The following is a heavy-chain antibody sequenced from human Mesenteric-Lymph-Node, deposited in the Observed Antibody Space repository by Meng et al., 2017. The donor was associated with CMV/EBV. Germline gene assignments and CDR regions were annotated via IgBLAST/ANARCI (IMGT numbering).Heavy chain of an antibody. D-gene: IGHD3-3*01. V-gene: IGHV1-69*10. CDR3: ARWAGRTGDDNAFWSGPFDF. CDR2: IIPIVGVV. Sequence: SVKVSCKASGGTFSNYAFSWVRQAPGQGPEWMRGIIPIVGVVRDTQKFQGRITITADRSTSTVYMELSSLRSEDTAVYFCARWAGRTGDDNAFWSGPFDFWGQGTLVTVSS. J-gene: IGHJ4*02. CDR1: GGTFSNYA.